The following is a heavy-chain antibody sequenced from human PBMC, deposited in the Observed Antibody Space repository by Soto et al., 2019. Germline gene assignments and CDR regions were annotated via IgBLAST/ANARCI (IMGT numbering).Heavy chain of an antibody. D-gene: IGHD2-21*01. CDR1: GYTFTSYY. CDR2: INPSGGDT. J-gene: IGHJ4*02. Sequence: ASVKVSCKASGYTFTSYYLHWVRQAPGQGLEWMGRINPSGGDTNYPQKFQGRVTMVRDTSTSTVYMELSSLRSEDTAVYYCARFVCGGDCYLDYWGQGTLVTVSS. CDR3: ARFVCGGDCYLDY. V-gene: IGHV1-46*03.